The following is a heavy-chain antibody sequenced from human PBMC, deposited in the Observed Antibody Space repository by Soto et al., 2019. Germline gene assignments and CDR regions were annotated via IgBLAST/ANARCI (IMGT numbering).Heavy chain of an antibody. D-gene: IGHD6-13*01. CDR3: AREYSSSWYSNYYYYGMDV. CDR1: GFTFSSYW. Sequence: GGSLRLSCAASGFTFSSYWMSWVRQAPGKGLEWVANIKQDGSEKYYVDSVKGRFTISRDNAKNSLYLQMNSLRAEDTAVYYCAREYSSSWYSNYYYYGMDVWGQGTTVTVSS. CDR2: IKQDGSEK. J-gene: IGHJ6*02. V-gene: IGHV3-7*03.